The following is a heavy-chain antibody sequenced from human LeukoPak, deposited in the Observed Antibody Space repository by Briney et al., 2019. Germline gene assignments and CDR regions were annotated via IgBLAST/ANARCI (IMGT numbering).Heavy chain of an antibody. CDR2: MNPNSGNT. Sequence: ASVKVSCKASGYTFTSYDINWVRQATGQGLEWMGWMNPNSGNTGYAQKFQGRVTMTRNTSISTAYMELSSLRSEDTAVYYCARAPSITGTTPPGYWGQGTLVTVSS. V-gene: IGHV1-8*01. J-gene: IGHJ4*02. CDR3: ARAPSITGTTPPGY. CDR1: GYTFTSYD. D-gene: IGHD1-7*01.